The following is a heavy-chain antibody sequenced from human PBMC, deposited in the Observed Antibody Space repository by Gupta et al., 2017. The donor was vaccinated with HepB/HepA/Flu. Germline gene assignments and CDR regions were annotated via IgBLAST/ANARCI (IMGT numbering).Heavy chain of an antibody. CDR1: GYSFTSYW. V-gene: IGHV5-51*01. CDR3: ARLGYGGTLASNLDLEWLLYFDY. D-gene: IGHD3-3*01. J-gene: IGHJ4*02. CDR2: IYPGDSDT. Sequence: EVQLVQSGAEVKKPGESLKISCKGSGYSFTSYWIGWVRQMPGKGLEWMGIIYPGDSDTRYSPSFQGQVTISADKSISTAYLQWSSLKASDTAMYYCARLGYGGTLASNLDLEWLLYFDYWGQGTLVTVSS.